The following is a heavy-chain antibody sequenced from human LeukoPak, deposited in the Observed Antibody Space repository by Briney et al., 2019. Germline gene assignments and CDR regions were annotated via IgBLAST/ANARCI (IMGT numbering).Heavy chain of an antibody. Sequence: SMTLSSPPYIFSLSTYSMGWVRPAHESVLEWVSIISYNGVYAYYADSVKGRFEIYRDNSKDTLYLQMNSLSAEDKAVYYCSKRDIVAGVVDRWGQGALVTVSS. CDR3: SKRDIVAGVVDR. V-gene: IGHV3-23*01. D-gene: IGHD5-12*01. CDR2: ISYNGVYA. J-gene: IGHJ4*02. CDR1: IFSLSTYS.